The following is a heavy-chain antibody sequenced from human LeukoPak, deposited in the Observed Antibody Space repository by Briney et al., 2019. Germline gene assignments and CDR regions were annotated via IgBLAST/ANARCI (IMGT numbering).Heavy chain of an antibody. D-gene: IGHD3-22*01. Sequence: SETLSLTCTVSGGSISSSSYYWGWIRQPPGKGLEWIGSIYYSGSTYYNPSLKSRVTISVDRSKNQSSLKLSSVTAADTAVYYCAREDNYYDSSGYGYFAYWGQGTLVTVSS. V-gene: IGHV4-39*07. CDR3: AREDNYYDSSGYGYFAY. CDR2: IYYSGST. J-gene: IGHJ4*02. CDR1: GGSISSSSYY.